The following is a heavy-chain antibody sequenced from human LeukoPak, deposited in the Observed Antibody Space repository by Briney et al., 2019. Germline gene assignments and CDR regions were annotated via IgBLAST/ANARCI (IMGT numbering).Heavy chain of an antibody. CDR3: AGSRDSSGLFGY. CDR1: GGSISSYY. CDR2: IYYSGST. V-gene: IGHV4-59*01. J-gene: IGHJ4*02. Sequence: SETLSLTCTVSGGSISSYYWSWIRQPPGKGLEWIGYIYYSGSTNYNPSLKSRVTISVDTSKNQFSLKLSSVTAADTAVYYCAGSRDSSGLFGYWGQGTLVTVSS. D-gene: IGHD3-22*01.